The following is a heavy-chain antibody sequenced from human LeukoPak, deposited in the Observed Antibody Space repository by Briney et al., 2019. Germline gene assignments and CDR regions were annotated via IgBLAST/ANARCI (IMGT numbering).Heavy chain of an antibody. CDR3: ARETYYYDSSGYYRSSPNDAFDI. V-gene: IGHV4-39*07. Sequence: SETLSLTCTVSGGSISSSSYYWGWIRQPPGKGLEWIGSIYYSGSTYYNPSLKSRVTISVDTSKNQFSLKLSSVTAADTAVYYCARETYYYDSSGYYRSSPNDAFDIWGQGTMVTVSS. D-gene: IGHD3-22*01. CDR1: GGSISSSSYY. J-gene: IGHJ3*02. CDR2: IYYSGST.